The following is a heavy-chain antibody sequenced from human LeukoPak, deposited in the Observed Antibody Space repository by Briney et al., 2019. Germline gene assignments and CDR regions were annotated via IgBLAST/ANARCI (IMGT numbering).Heavy chain of an antibody. CDR2: ISAYNGNT. CDR1: GYTFTSYG. Sequence: ASVKVSCKASGYTFTSYGISWVRRAPGQGLEWMGWISAYNGNTNYAQKLQGRVTMTTDTSTSTAYMELRSLRSDDTAVYYCAGGDIVVVPAAPLGYCSGGSCYSPYYYYGMDVWGQGTTVTVSS. D-gene: IGHD2-15*01. CDR3: AGGDIVVVPAAPLGYCSGGSCYSPYYYYGMDV. J-gene: IGHJ6*02. V-gene: IGHV1-18*01.